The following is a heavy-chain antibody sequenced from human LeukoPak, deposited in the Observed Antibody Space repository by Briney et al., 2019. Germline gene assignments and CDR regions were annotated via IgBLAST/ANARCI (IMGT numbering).Heavy chain of an antibody. CDR2: ISSRGSTI. J-gene: IGHJ4*02. CDR3: ARVATKFFDY. Sequence: GGSLRLSCAASGFTFSDYYMSWVRQAPGKGLEWVAYISSRGSTIYYAASVKGRFTISTNNAKNSLYLQMTSLRAEATAVYYCARVATKFFDYWGQGTLVTVSS. CDR1: GFTFSDYY. D-gene: IGHD2-15*01. V-gene: IGHV3-11*01.